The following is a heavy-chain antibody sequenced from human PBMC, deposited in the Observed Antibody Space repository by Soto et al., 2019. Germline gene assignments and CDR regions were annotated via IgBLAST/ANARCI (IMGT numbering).Heavy chain of an antibody. Sequence: SETLSLTCTVSGGSISSGGYYWSWIRQHPGKGLEWIGYIYYSGSTYYNPSLKSRVTISVDTSKNQFSLKLSSVTAADTAVYYCARDAEMAKGGSYGMDVWGQGTTVTVSS. V-gene: IGHV4-31*03. CDR2: IYYSGST. CDR1: GGSISSGGYY. J-gene: IGHJ6*02. D-gene: IGHD3-10*01. CDR3: ARDAEMAKGGSYGMDV.